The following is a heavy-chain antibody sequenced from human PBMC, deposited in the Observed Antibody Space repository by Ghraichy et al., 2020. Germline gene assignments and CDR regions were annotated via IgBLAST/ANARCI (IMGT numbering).Heavy chain of an antibody. Sequence: ASVKVSCKPTGYSFTSYYIHWVRQVPGQGLEWMGIIDPRADSTIYAQKFQGRLTVTRDVSTSTVYMELNSLRSEETAVYYCARVPRSIAAEEWGQGTLVTVS. V-gene: IGHV1-46*01. CDR1: GYSFTSYY. CDR2: IDPRADST. CDR3: ARVPRSIAAEE. D-gene: IGHD6-6*01. J-gene: IGHJ4*02.